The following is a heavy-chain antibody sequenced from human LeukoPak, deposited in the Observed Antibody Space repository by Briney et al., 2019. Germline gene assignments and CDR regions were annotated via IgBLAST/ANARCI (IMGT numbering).Heavy chain of an antibody. CDR3: AKRRTTVVTLDS. CDR2: ISTSGGST. V-gene: IGHV3-23*01. J-gene: IGHJ4*02. CDR1: GFTFTNFA. Sequence: GGSLRLSCAASGFTFTNFAMSWVRQPQGKGLEWVSAISTSGGSTYYADSVKGRCTISRDNSKNTLFLQMNRLRAEDTAVYYSAKRRTTVVTLDSWGQGTLVTVSS. D-gene: IGHD4-23*01.